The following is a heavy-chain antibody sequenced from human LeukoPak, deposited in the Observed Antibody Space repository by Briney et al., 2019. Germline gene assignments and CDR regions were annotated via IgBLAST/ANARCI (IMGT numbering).Heavy chain of an antibody. CDR1: GGSISSYY. CDR2: IYYSGST. J-gene: IGHJ6*03. CDR3: AGSYHYYMDV. Sequence: PSETLSLTCTVSGGSISSYYWSWIRQPPGKGLEWIGYIYYSGSTNYNPSLKSRVTISVDTSKKQFSLKLSSVTAADTAVYYCAGSYHYYMDVWGKGTTVTVSS. V-gene: IGHV4-59*01.